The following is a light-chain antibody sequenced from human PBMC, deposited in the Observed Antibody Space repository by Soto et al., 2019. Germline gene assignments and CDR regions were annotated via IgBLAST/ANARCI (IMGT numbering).Light chain of an antibody. CDR1: SRDVGGYNS. Sequence: QSVLTQPASVSGSPGQSITISCTGTSRDVGGYNSVSWYQQHPGKAPKLMIYEVTNRPSGVSNRFSGSKSGNAASLTNSGLQAEDEADYYCSSYTSGSALYVFGTGTKVTVL. CDR3: SSYTSGSALYV. J-gene: IGLJ1*01. CDR2: EVT. V-gene: IGLV2-14*01.